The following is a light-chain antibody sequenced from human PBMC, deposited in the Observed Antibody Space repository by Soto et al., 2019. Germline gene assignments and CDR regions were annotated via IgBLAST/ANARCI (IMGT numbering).Light chain of an antibody. CDR1: QSISSW. CDR2: DAS. CDR3: QQYNSYRK. Sequence: DIQMTQSPSTLSASVGDVVTITCRASQSISSWLAWYQQKPGKAPKLLIYDASSLESGVPSRFSVSGSGTEFTLTISSLQPDDFATYYCQQYNSYRKCGQGTKGDIK. V-gene: IGKV1-5*01. J-gene: IGKJ1*01.